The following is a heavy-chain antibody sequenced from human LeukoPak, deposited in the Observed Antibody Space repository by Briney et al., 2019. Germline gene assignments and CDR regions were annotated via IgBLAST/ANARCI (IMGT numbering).Heavy chain of an antibody. CDR3: ARSAYDSSGYYYYFDY. V-gene: IGHV4-59*01. J-gene: IGHJ4*02. Sequence: TSETLSLTCTVSGGSISSYYWSWIRQPPGKGLEWIGYIYYSGSTNYNPSLKSRVTISVDTSKNQFSLKLSSVTAADTAVYYCARSAYDSSGYYYYFDYWGQGILVTVSS. CDR1: GGSISSYY. D-gene: IGHD3-22*01. CDR2: IYYSGST.